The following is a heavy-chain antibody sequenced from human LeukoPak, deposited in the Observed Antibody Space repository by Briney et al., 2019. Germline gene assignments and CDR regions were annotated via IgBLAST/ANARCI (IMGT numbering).Heavy chain of an antibody. V-gene: IGHV4-4*02. CDR2: IYHSGST. D-gene: IGHD1-26*01. Sequence: ASETLSLTCAVSGGSISSSNWWSWVRQPPGKGLEWIGEIYHSGSTNYNPSLKSRVTISVDTSKNQFSLKLSSVTATDTAVYYCARERGSGSSRPIDYWGQGTLVTVSS. CDR1: GGSISSSNW. J-gene: IGHJ4*02. CDR3: ARERGSGSSRPIDY.